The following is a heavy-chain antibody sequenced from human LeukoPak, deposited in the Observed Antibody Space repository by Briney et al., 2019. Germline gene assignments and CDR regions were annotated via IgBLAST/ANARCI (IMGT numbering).Heavy chain of an antibody. V-gene: IGHV3-11*01. CDR2: ISSSGSTI. D-gene: IGHD3-10*01. Sequence: GGSLRLSCAAYGFTFSDYYMSWIRQAPGKGLEWVSYISSSGSTIYYADSVKGRFTISRDNAKNSLYLQMNSLRAKDTAVYYCARDREGGYYGSGSIDYWGQGTLVTVSS. J-gene: IGHJ4*02. CDR1: GFTFSDYY. CDR3: ARDREGGYYGSGSIDY.